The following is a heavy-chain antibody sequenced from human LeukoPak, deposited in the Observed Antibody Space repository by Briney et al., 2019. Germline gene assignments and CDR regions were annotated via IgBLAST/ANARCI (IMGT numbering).Heavy chain of an antibody. CDR1: GFTSSSYA. D-gene: IGHD3-9*01. Sequence: GGSRRPSWAAAGFTSSSYAMHWVRQAPGKGLEWVAVISYDGSNKYYADSVKGRFTISRDNSKNTLYLQMNSLRAEDTAVYYCAREAQYYDILTGYYNPAFDIWGQGTMVTVSS. J-gene: IGHJ3*02. CDR3: AREAQYYDILTGYYNPAFDI. CDR2: ISYDGSNK. V-gene: IGHV3-30-3*01.